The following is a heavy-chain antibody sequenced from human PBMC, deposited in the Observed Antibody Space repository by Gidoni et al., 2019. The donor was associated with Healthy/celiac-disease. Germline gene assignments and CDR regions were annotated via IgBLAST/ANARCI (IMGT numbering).Heavy chain of an antibody. Sequence: EVQLLESGGGLVQPGGSLRLSCAASGFTFRSYAMSWVRQAPGKGLEWVSDISGSGGSTYYEDSVKGRFTISRDNSKNTLYLQMNSLRAEDTAVYYCAKDLLFQVYGYSQGSGMDVWGQGTTVTVSS. CDR3: AKDLLFQVYGYSQGSGMDV. D-gene: IGHD5-12*01. CDR1: GFTFRSYA. CDR2: ISGSGGST. V-gene: IGHV3-23*01. J-gene: IGHJ6*02.